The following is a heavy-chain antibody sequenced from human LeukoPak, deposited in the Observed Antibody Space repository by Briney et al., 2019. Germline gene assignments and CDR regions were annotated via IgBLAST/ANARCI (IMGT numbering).Heavy chain of an antibody. CDR2: ISGDSTNT. CDR1: GYTFSTYC. Sequence: ASVKVSCKASGYTFSTYCISWVRLAPGQGLEWMGWISGDSTNTRYAQKFQGRVSMTTDTPTSTAYMELRSLRSDDTAVFYCARDTPSKGSTNFDSWGQGTLVTVSS. J-gene: IGHJ4*02. CDR3: ARDTPSKGSTNFDS. D-gene: IGHD2-8*01. V-gene: IGHV1-18*01.